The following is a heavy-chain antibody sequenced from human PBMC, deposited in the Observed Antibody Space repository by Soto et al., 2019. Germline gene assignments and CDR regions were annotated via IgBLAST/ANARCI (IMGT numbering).Heavy chain of an antibody. D-gene: IGHD6-13*01. V-gene: IGHV4-39*07. CDR1: AAYIRATDFY. CDR3: ARVPRGAGTFSRYYGMDV. Sequence: PSETLSLTCSVPAAYIRATDFYWGWIRQPPGKGLEWIGSFHYNGDTYSNPSLETRLTMSVDTSKSQLSLILTSVTAADTAVYYCARVPRGAGTFSRYYGMDVWGQGTTVTVSS. J-gene: IGHJ6*02. CDR2: FHYNGDT.